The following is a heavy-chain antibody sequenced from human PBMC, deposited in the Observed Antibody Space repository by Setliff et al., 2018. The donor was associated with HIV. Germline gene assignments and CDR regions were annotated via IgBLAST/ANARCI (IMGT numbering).Heavy chain of an antibody. V-gene: IGHV3-23*01. CDR2: ISGSGATT. CDR1: GYSFRTYA. D-gene: IGHD6-13*01. J-gene: IGHJ6*03. Sequence: GGSLRLSCAGSGYSFRTYAMSWVRQAPGKGLEWVSGISGSGATTNYADSVKGRFTISRDNSKNTLYLQMSTLSAEDTAVYYCAKTTPSSIRSPYYYYMDVWGKGTTVTVSS. CDR3: AKTTPSSIRSPYYYYMDV.